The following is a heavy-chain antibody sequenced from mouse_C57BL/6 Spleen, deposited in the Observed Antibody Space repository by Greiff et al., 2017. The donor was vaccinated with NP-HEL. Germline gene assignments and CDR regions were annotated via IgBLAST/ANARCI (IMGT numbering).Heavy chain of an antibody. CDR2: IDPETGGT. Sequence: VQLQQSGAELVRPGASVTLSCKASGYTFTDYEMHWVKQTPVHGLEWIGAIDPETGGTAYNQKFKGKAILTADKSSSTAYMELRSLTSEDSAVYYCTRSPITTVVADYFDYWGQGTTLTVSS. D-gene: IGHD1-1*01. J-gene: IGHJ2*01. CDR1: GYTFTDYE. CDR3: TRSPITTVVADYFDY. V-gene: IGHV1-15*01.